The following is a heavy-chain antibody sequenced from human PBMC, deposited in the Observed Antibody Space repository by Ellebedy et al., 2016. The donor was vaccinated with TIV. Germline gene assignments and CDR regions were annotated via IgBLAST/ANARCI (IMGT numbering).Heavy chain of an antibody. Sequence: PGGSLRLSCSASGFTFSTYSMNWVRQAPGKGLEWVSYITKSSEPIHYADSVKGRFTISRDNAKNSLYLQMNSLRDEDTAVYYCTRDPHALDFWGQGTMVTVSS. CDR3: TRDPHALDF. CDR2: ITKSSEPI. CDR1: GFTFSTYS. V-gene: IGHV3-48*02. J-gene: IGHJ3*01.